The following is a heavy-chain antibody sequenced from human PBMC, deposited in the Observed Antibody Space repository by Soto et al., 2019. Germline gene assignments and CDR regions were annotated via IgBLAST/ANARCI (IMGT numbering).Heavy chain of an antibody. CDR3: AHRTTDTSVAY. Sequence: QITLKESGPSLMKPTQTLTLTFTFSGFSITTTGMVVGSLRQHPGKALEWLAFIYWNDDKRYSPSLKRRLTLTEDPAKSQVVLTMTTMDPIDPATYYCAHRTTDTSVAYWGQGTLVTVSS. CDR2: IYWNDDK. D-gene: IGHD5-18*01. V-gene: IGHV2-5*01. J-gene: IGHJ4*02. CDR1: GFSITTTGMV.